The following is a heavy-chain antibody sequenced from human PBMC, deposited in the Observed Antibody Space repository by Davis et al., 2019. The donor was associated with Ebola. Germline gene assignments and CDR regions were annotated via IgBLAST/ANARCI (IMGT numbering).Heavy chain of an antibody. V-gene: IGHV1-18*04. CDR1: GYTFTSYG. D-gene: IGHD5-18*01. J-gene: IGHJ3*02. CDR2: INPHNGNT. CDR3: ARDGHIIQLGI. Sequence: ASVKVSCKASGYTFTSYGITWVRQAPGQGLEWMGWINPHNGNTNYAQNVQGRVTMTTDTSTSTAYMEVGILRSDDTAVYYCARDGHIIQLGIWGQGTMVTVSS.